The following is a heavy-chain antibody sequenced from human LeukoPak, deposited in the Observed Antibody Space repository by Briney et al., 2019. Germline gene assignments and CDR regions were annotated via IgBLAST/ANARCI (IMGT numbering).Heavy chain of an antibody. CDR2: INKSGGST. Sequence: GGSLRLSCAAAGFTFSSYAMSWVSQAPGKGLEWVSIINKSGGSTNYADSVKGRFTISRDNSENTLYPQVNSLRAEDTALYYCARDRDSSGSWEINFDYWGQGTLVTVSS. V-gene: IGHV3-23*01. D-gene: IGHD6-13*01. J-gene: IGHJ4*02. CDR3: ARDRDSSGSWEINFDY. CDR1: GFTFSSYA.